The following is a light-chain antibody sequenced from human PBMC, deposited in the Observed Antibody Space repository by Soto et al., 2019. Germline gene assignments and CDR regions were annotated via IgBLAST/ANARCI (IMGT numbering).Light chain of an antibody. J-gene: IGKJ1*01. CDR2: TVS. V-gene: IGKV3-20*01. CDR1: ETVYDRQ. CDR3: QQCGSSPWT. Sequence: EIVLTQSPGTLSASPGGRATLSCRSSETVYDRQLAWYQQRAGQAPRLLIYTVSTRATGVPDRFSGSGSGTDFTLTITRLETDDFAVYYCQQCGSSPWTFGQGTKVDIK.